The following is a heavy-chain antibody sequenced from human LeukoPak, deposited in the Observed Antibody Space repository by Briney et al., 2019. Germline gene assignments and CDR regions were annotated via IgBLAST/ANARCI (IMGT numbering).Heavy chain of an antibody. Sequence: GGSLRLSCAASGFTFSNAWMSWVRQAPGKGLEWVSYISSSGSTIYYADSVKGRFTISRDNAKNSLYLQMNSLRAEDTAVYYCARVAAAGKDYFDYWGQGTLVTVSS. CDR2: ISSSGSTI. CDR1: GFTFSNAW. CDR3: ARVAAAGKDYFDY. J-gene: IGHJ4*02. D-gene: IGHD6-13*01. V-gene: IGHV3-11*04.